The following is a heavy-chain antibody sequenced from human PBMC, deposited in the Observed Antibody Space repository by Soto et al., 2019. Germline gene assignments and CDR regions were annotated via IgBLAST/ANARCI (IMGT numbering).Heavy chain of an antibody. Sequence: SETLSLTCTVSGDSVTSGDYYWSWIRQPPGKGLEWIGYIYYSGNTNYSPSLKSRVAISLDTSHNQFSLKLSSVTAAHTAVYFCARIPVDTYRTYWFDPWGQGTLVTVSS. CDR1: GDSVTSGDYY. CDR3: ARIPVDTYRTYWFDP. D-gene: IGHD5-12*01. J-gene: IGHJ5*01. CDR2: IYYSGNT. V-gene: IGHV4-61*08.